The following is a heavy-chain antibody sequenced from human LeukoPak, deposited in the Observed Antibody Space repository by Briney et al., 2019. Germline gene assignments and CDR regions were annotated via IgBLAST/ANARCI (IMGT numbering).Heavy chain of an antibody. Sequence: GGSLRLSCAASGFTFSNYAMHWVRQAPGKGLEWVAVISYDGSNKYYADSVNGRFTISRDNSKNTLYLQMNSLRAEDTAIYYCAKGGPYSSSWGGKFDHWGQGTLVTVSS. CDR3: AKGGPYSSSWGGKFDH. CDR2: ISYDGSNK. V-gene: IGHV3-30-3*01. D-gene: IGHD6-13*01. J-gene: IGHJ4*02. CDR1: GFTFSNYA.